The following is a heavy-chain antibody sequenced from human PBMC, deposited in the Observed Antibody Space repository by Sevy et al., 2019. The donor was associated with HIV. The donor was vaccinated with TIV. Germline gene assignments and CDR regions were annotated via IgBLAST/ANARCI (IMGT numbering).Heavy chain of an antibody. CDR2: ISYDGSNK. V-gene: IGHV3-30*04. CDR3: ARGRISSGYPYYYYYYGMDV. J-gene: IGHJ6*02. CDR1: GFTFSSYA. D-gene: IGHD3-22*01. Sequence: GGSLRLSCAASGFTFSSYAMHWVRQAPGKGLEWVAVISYDGSNKYYADSVKGRFTISRDNSKNTLYLQMNSLRAEDTAVYYCARGRISSGYPYYYYYYGMDVWGQGTTVTVSS.